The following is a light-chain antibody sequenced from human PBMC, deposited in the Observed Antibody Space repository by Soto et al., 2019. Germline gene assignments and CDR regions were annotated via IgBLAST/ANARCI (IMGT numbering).Light chain of an antibody. V-gene: IGKV1-12*01. CDR1: QGISSS. J-gene: IGKJ1*01. Sequence: DIPVTQSPSSVSASVGDRVTITCRASQGISSSLAWYQQRPGEAPKLLIYTASSLQSGVPSRFSGSGSGTDFTLTISSLQPEDSATYYCQQAHSFPWTFGQGTEVEIK. CDR2: TAS. CDR3: QQAHSFPWT.